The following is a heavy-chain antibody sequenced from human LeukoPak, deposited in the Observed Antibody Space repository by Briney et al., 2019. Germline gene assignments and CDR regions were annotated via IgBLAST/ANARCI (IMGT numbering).Heavy chain of an antibody. V-gene: IGHV4-61*02. CDR1: GGSISSGSYY. CDR3: ARDRGDGFDP. D-gene: IGHD3-10*01. CDR2: IYTSGST. Sequence: SQTLSLTXTVSGGSISSGSYYWSWIRQPAGNGLDWIGRIYTSGSTNYNPSLKSRVTISVDTSKNQFSLKLSSVTAADSAVYYCARDRGDGFDPWGQGTLVTVSS. J-gene: IGHJ5*02.